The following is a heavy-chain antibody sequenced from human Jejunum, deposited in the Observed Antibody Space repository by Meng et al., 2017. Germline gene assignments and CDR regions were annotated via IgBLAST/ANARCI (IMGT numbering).Heavy chain of an antibody. CDR1: GFTFRNYE. D-gene: IGHD6-13*01. CDR2: ISRISNTI. V-gene: IGHV3-48*03. J-gene: IGHJ4*02. Sequence: GGSLRLSCAASGFTFRNYEMTWVRQAPGKGLEWVSYISRISNTIFQADTVRGRFTTSRDNAGNSLYLQMNSLRADDTAIYYCARGGPAPGNSYSFDYWGQGTWVNRLL. CDR3: ARGGPAPGNSYSFDY.